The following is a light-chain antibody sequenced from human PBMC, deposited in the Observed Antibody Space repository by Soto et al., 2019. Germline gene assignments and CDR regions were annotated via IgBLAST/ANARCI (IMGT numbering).Light chain of an antibody. J-gene: IGKJ3*01. V-gene: IGKV3-20*01. CDR1: QSVSRSY. CDR2: GAS. CDR3: QQYDNSPL. Sequence: EIVLTQSPGTLSLSPGERATLSCRASQSVSRSYLAWYQQKPGQAPRLLIYGASSRATGIPDRFSGSGSGTDFTHTISKLEPEDFAVYYCQQYDNSPLFGPGTKVEIK.